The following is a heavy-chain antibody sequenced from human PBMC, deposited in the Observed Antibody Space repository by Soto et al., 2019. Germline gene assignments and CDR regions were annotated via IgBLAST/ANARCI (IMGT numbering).Heavy chain of an antibody. J-gene: IGHJ6*02. CDR2: IYPGDSDT. V-gene: IGHV5-51*01. CDR3: ARLSGSYGYYYYGMDV. Sequence: PGESLKISCKGSGYSFTSYWIGWVRQMPGKGLEWMGIIYPGDSDTRYSPSFQGQVTISADKSISTAYLQWSSLKASDTAMYYCARLSGSYGYYYYGMDVWGQGTTVTVSS. D-gene: IGHD1-26*01. CDR1: GYSFTSYW.